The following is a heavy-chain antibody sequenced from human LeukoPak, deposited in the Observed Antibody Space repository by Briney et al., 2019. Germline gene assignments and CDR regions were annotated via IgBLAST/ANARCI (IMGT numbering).Heavy chain of an antibody. CDR1: GFTFSSYS. CDR3: ARARGVPSPSDY. V-gene: IGHV3-48*04. D-gene: IGHD3-10*01. Sequence: PGGSLRLSCAASGFTFSSYSMNWVRQAPGKGLEWVSYISSSGANIYYADSVKGRFTISRDNAQNSMYLQMNSLRVEDTAVYYCARARGVPSPSDYWGQGTLVTVSS. CDR2: ISSSGANI. J-gene: IGHJ4*02.